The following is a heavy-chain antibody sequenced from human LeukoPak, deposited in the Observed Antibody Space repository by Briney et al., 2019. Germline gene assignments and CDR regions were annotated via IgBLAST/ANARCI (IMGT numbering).Heavy chain of an antibody. CDR1: GFTFSSHN. Sequence: PGGSLRLSCAASGFTFSSHNINWVRQAPGKGLEWVSYISSSGSTKNYADSVKGRFIISRDNAKNSLYLRMNSLRDEDTAVYYCASRIAAGSGWDYWGQGTLVTVSS. J-gene: IGHJ4*02. D-gene: IGHD6-19*01. V-gene: IGHV3-48*02. CDR2: ISSSGSTK. CDR3: ASRIAAGSGWDY.